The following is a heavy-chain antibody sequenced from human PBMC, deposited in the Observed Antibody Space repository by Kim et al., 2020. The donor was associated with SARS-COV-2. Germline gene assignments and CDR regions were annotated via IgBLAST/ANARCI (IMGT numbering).Heavy chain of an antibody. V-gene: IGHV3-23*01. Sequence: TTYYAEPVKGRFTISRDNSKNTFYLQVDSLRAEDTAVYFCAARFGYQFDYWGQGTLVTVSS. CDR3: AARFGYQFDY. CDR2: TT. J-gene: IGHJ4*02. D-gene: IGHD6-25*01.